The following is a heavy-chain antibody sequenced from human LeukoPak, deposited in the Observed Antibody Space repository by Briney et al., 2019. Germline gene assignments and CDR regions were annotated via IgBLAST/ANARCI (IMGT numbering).Heavy chain of an antibody. CDR2: ISSSSYI. CDR3: AGEEYYYYMDV. CDR1: GFTFSSYS. D-gene: IGHD3-10*01. V-gene: IGHV3-21*01. Sequence: GGSLRLSCAASGFTFSSYSMNWVRQAPGKGLEWVSSISSSSYIYYADSVKGRFTISRDNAKNSLYLQMNSLRAEDTAVYYCAGEEYYYYMDVWGKGTTVTVSS. J-gene: IGHJ6*03.